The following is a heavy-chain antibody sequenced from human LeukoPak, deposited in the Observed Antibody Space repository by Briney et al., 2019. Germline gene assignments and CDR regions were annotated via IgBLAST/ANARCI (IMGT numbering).Heavy chain of an antibody. D-gene: IGHD5-18*01. Sequence: GGSLRLSCAASGFTFSSHRMSWVRQAPGKGLEWVANIKKDGSEKYYVDSVKGRFTISRDNAMTSLYLQMNSLRAEDTAVYYCARDLSGITGYTYGRGIDYWGQGTLVTVSS. CDR1: GFTFSSHR. CDR2: IKKDGSEK. V-gene: IGHV3-7*01. J-gene: IGHJ4*02. CDR3: ARDLSGITGYTYGRGIDY.